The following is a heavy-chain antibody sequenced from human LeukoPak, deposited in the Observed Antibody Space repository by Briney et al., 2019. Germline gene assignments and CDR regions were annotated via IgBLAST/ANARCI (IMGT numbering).Heavy chain of an antibody. CDR1: GFTFSNYW. J-gene: IGHJ3*02. Sequence: GGSLRLSCAASGFTFSNYWMHWVRQAPGKGLVWVSRITNDGISTSYADSVKGRFIISRDNSKNTLSLQMNSLTADDTAVYYCVRGPRYYDDSGFHYGVFDIWGQGTLVTVSS. V-gene: IGHV3-74*01. D-gene: IGHD3-22*01. CDR3: VRGPRYYDDSGFHYGVFDI. CDR2: ITNDGIST.